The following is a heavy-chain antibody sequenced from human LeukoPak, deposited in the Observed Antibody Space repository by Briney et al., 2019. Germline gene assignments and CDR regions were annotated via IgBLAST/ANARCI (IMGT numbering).Heavy chain of an antibody. D-gene: IGHD3-22*01. CDR3: ARGPGGRSGYYPLEDYYYYYYVDV. CDR2: IRVYNGDR. V-gene: IGHV1-18*01. CDR1: GYTFTSYG. Sequence: ASVKVSCKASGYTFTSYGINWVRQAPGQGLEWMGWIRVYNGDRNYAQELQGRGTMTTDTSTSTAYMELRSLRSDDTAVYYCARGPGGRSGYYPLEDYYYYYYVDVWGKGTTVTVSS. J-gene: IGHJ6*03.